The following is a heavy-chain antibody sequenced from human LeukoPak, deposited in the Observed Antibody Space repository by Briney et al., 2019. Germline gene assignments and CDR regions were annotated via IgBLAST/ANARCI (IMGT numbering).Heavy chain of an antibody. V-gene: IGHV1-2*02. CDR2: INPNSGGT. CDR3: ARDVYGSGSYFY. D-gene: IGHD3-10*01. J-gene: IGHJ4*02. CDR1: GYTFTGYY. Sequence: ASVRVSCKASGYTFTGYYMHWVRQAPGQGLEGMGWINPNSGGTNYAQKFQGRVTMTRDTSISTAYMELSRLRCDDTAVYYCARDVYGSGSYFYWGQGTLVTVSS.